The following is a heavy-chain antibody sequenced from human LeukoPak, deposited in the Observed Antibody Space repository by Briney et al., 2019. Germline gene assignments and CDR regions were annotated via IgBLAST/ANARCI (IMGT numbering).Heavy chain of an antibody. V-gene: IGHV3-7*01. CDR2: IKPDEGEK. Sequence: PGGSLRLSCAASEFTFSYYSMIWVRQAPGKGLEWVANIKPDEGEKYYVDSVKGRFTVSRDNAKNSLYLQMNSLRAEDTAVYYCVRYYTRQSWYFDLWGRGTLVTVSS. CDR3: VRYYTRQSWYFDL. CDR1: EFTFSYYS. J-gene: IGHJ2*01. D-gene: IGHD3-10*01.